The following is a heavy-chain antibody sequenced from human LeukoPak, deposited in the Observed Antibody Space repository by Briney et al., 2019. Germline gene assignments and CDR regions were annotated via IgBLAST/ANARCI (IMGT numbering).Heavy chain of an antibody. J-gene: IGHJ4*02. V-gene: IGHV4-34*01. CDR2: INHSGST. CDR1: GGSFSGYY. D-gene: IGHD5-12*01. Sequence: SETLSLTCTVYGGSFSGYYWSWIRQSPGKGVEWIGEINHSGSTNYNPSLKSRVAISADTSKNQFSLKLNSVTAADTAVYYCARRDIVTTINTWGQGTLVTVSS. CDR3: ARRDIVTTINT.